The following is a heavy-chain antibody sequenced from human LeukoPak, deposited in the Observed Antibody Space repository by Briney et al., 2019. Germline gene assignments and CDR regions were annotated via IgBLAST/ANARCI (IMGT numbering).Heavy chain of an antibody. CDR1: GYTFTSYD. J-gene: IGHJ6*02. V-gene: IGHV1-8*01. D-gene: IGHD3-3*01. CDR2: MNPNSGNT. Sequence: GASVKVSCKASGYTFTSYDIHWVRQATGQGLEWMGWMNPNSGNTGYAQKFQGRVTMTRNTSISTAYMELSSLRSEDTAVYYCARGSGYDFWSGYYYYGMDVWGQGTTVTVSS. CDR3: ARGSGYDFWSGYYYYGMDV.